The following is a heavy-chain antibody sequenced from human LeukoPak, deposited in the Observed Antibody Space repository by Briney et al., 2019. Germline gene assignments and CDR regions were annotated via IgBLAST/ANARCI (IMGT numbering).Heavy chain of an antibody. D-gene: IGHD5-24*01. CDR3: ARFRDGYNSRYIDY. J-gene: IGHJ4*02. CDR1: GFTFSSYS. V-gene: IGHV3-21*01. Sequence: GGSLRLSCAASGFTFSSYSMNWVRKAPGKGLEWGSSISSSSSYIYYADSVKGRFTISRDNAKNSLYLQMNSLRAQDTAGYSCARFRDGYNSRYIDYWGQGTLVTVSS. CDR2: ISSSSSYI.